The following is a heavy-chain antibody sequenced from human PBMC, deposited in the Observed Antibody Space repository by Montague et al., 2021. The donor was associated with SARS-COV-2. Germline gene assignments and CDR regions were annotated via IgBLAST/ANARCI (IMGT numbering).Heavy chain of an antibody. V-gene: IGHV3-48*03. J-gene: IGHJ1*01. CDR1: GFTFSSYE. Sequence: SLRLSCAASGFTFSSYEMNWVRQAPGKGLEWVSYISSSGSTIYYADSVKGRFTISRDNAKNSLYLQMNSLRAEDTAVYYCASLNYYDSSGYYSGGTPDEYFQHWGQGTLATVSS. D-gene: IGHD3-22*01. CDR2: ISSSGSTI. CDR3: ASLNYYDSSGYYSGGTPDEYFQH.